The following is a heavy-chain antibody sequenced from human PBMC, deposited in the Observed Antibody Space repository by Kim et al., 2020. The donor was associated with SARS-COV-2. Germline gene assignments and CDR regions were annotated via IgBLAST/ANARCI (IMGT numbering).Heavy chain of an antibody. V-gene: IGHV1-46*01. D-gene: IGHD3-22*01. Sequence: ASVKVSCKASGYTFTSYYMHWVRQAPGQGLEWMGIINPSGGSTSYAQKFQGRVTMTRDTSTSTVYMELSSLRSEDTAVYYCARARPYYYDSSGYYQNYFDDWGQGTLVTFSS. CDR3: ARARPYYYDSSGYYQNYFDD. J-gene: IGHJ4*02. CDR2: INPSGGST. CDR1: GYTFTSYY.